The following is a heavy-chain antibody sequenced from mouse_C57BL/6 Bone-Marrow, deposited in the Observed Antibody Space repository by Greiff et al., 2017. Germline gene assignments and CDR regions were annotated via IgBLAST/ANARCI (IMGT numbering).Heavy chain of an antibody. CDR2: IHPNSGST. V-gene: IGHV1-64*01. CDR1: GYTFTSYW. J-gene: IGHJ4*01. Sequence: QVQLQQPGAELVKPGASVKLSCKASGYTFTSYWMHWVKQRPGQGLEWIGMIHPNSGSTNYNEKFKSKATLTVDKSTSTAYMQLSSLTSEDSAVYYCARSAGFHCARDYGGQGTSGTVSS. CDR3: ARSAGFHCARDY. D-gene: IGHD6-1*01.